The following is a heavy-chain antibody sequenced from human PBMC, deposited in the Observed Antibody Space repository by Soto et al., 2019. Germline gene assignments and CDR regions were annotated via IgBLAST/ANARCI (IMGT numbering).Heavy chain of an antibody. V-gene: IGHV3-33*01. CDR1: GFTFSNYG. CDR3: ARGLHSPFDY. Sequence: GGSLRLSCAASGFTFSNYGMHWVRQAPGKGLEWAAVIWYDGNNKYYADSVKGRFTISRDNSNNTLYVQMTSLRAEDTAVYYRARGLHSPFDYWGQGTLVTVSS. CDR2: IWYDGNNK. D-gene: IGHD2-21*01. J-gene: IGHJ4*02.